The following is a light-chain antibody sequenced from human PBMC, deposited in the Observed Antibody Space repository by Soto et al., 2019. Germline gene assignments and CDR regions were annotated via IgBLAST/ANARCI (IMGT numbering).Light chain of an antibody. CDR1: QDITNF. CDR3: QQYDSVPIT. CDR2: DVS. Sequence: DTQMTQSPSSLSASVGDRVTIACQASQDITNFLNWYQQKPGEAPRLLIYDVSSLHTGVPSRFSGSGARTHFSLTITNLQPEDIATYYCQQYDSVPITFGQGTRL. V-gene: IGKV1-33*01. J-gene: IGKJ5*01.